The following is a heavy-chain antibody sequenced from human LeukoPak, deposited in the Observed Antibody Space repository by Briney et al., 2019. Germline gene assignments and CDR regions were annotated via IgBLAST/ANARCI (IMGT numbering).Heavy chain of an antibody. CDR3: ARDVFGITMRVALFDY. V-gene: IGHV3-20*04. CDR2: VTWNGGST. CDR1: GFTFDDYG. Sequence: GGSLRLSCAASGFTFDDYGMSSVRPAARRGLEWVSGVTWNGGSTGSADPVKGRFTISRDHAKNSLYLQMNSLGAEDTALYYCARDVFGITMRVALFDYWGQGTLVTVSS. D-gene: IGHD3-22*01. J-gene: IGHJ4*02.